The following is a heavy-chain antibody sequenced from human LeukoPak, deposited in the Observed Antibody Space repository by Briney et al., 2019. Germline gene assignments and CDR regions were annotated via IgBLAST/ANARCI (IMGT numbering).Heavy chain of an antibody. D-gene: IGHD3-10*01. Sequence: GGSLRLSCAASGFTFSSYWMSWVRQAPGKGLEWVANIREDGSEKYYVDSVKGQFTISRDNAKNSLFLQMDSLRAKDTAVYYCARDLAGHYYGSGSSFDYWGQGTLVTVS. V-gene: IGHV3-7*01. CDR2: IREDGSEK. CDR1: GFTFSSYW. J-gene: IGHJ4*02. CDR3: ARDLAGHYYGSGSSFDY.